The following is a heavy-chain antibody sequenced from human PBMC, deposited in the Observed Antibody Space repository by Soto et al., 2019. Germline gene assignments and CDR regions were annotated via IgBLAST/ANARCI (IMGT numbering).Heavy chain of an antibody. J-gene: IGHJ6*02. V-gene: IGHV4-59*01. Sequence: SETLSLTCSVSGGAISTYYWSWIRQFPGQGLEWIGYIYHSGSPQYNPSLTSRVTISVDTSKNQLSLRLSSVTAADTAVYYCARSYGSGSYYDYYYGMDVWGQGTTVTVSS. CDR2: IYHSGSP. D-gene: IGHD3-10*01. CDR3: ARSYGSGSYYDYYYGMDV. CDR1: GGAISTYY.